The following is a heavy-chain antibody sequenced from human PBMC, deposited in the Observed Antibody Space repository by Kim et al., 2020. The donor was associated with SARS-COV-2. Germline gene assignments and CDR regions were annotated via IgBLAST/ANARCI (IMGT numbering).Heavy chain of an antibody. CDR1: GGTFSSYA. D-gene: IGHD2-2*01. V-gene: IGHV1-69*13. CDR2: IIPIFGTA. Sequence: SVKVSCKASGGTFSSYAISWVRQAPGQGLEWMGGIIPIFGTANYAQKFQGRVTITADESTSTAYMELSSLRSEDTAVYYCARDIVVVPAADYYYGMDVWGQGTTVTVSS. J-gene: IGHJ6*02. CDR3: ARDIVVVPAADYYYGMDV.